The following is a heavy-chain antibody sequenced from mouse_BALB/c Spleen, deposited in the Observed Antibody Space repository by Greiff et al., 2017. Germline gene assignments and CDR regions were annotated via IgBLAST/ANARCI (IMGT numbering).Heavy chain of an antibody. CDR3: ARYDYDAHYAMDY. D-gene: IGHD2-4*01. Sequence: VKLQQSGPGLVAPSQSLSITCTVSGFSLTSYGVHWVRQPPGKGLEWLGVIWAGGSTNYNSALMSRLSISKDNSKSQVFLKMNSLQTDDTAMYYCARYDYDAHYAMDYWGQGTSVTVSS. J-gene: IGHJ4*01. CDR2: IWAGGST. CDR1: GFSLTSYG. V-gene: IGHV2-9*02.